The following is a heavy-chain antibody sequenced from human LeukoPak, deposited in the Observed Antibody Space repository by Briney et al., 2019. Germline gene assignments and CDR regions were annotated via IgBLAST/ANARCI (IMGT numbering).Heavy chain of an antibody. CDR2: ISDSGGDT. CDR1: GFTFSSYA. V-gene: IGHV3-23*01. Sequence: GGSLRLSCAASGFTFSSYAMGWVRQAPGKGLEWVSTISDSGGDTYYADSVKGRFTISRDNSKNTLYLQMNSLRAEDTAVYYCAEDIGGYYLDAFDMWGQGTMVTVSS. J-gene: IGHJ3*02. CDR3: AEDIGGYYLDAFDM. D-gene: IGHD3-22*01.